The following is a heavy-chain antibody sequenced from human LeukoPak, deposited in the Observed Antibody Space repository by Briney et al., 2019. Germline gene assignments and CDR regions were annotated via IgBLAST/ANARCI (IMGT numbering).Heavy chain of an antibody. CDR2: ISGSGGST. CDR3: AKDRYPMTTVTTAAY. D-gene: IGHD4-17*01. V-gene: IGHV3-23*01. Sequence: PGGSLRLSCAASGFTFSSYGMSWVRQAPGKGLEWVSAISGSGGSTYYADSVKGRFTISRDNSKNTLYLQMNSLRAEDTAVYYCAKDRYPMTTVTTAAYWGQGTLVTVSS. J-gene: IGHJ4*02. CDR1: GFTFSSYG.